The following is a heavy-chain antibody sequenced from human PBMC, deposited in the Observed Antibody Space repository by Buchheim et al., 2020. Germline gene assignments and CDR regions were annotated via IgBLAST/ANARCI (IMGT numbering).Heavy chain of an antibody. D-gene: IGHD3-3*01. Sequence: EVLLLESGGGLAQPGGSLRLSCVASGFTFSSSVMTWVRQTPGKGLEWVSSLTTGGDSTYHADSVKGRFSVSRDHSKNTLYLQMNSLRAEDTAVYYCAKGSKGAYDYWGQGTL. CDR2: LTTGGDST. CDR1: GFTFSSSV. CDR3: AKGSKGAYDY. J-gene: IGHJ4*02. V-gene: IGHV3-23*01.